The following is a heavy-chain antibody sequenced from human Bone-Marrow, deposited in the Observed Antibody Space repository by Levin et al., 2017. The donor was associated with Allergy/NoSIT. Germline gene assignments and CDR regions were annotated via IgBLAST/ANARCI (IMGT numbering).Heavy chain of an antibody. CDR1: GFTFSNYA. CDR3: AKGSGRAAAQDNYYGMDV. CDR2: VGGSGVST. V-gene: IGHV3-23*01. J-gene: IGHJ6*02. Sequence: GESLKISCVGSGFTFSNYAMNWVRQAPGKGLEWVSVVGGSGVSTYYADSVKGRFIISRDNSKNTLFLQMNSLGVEDTALYYCAKGSGRAAAQDNYYGMDVWGQGTTVTVSS. D-gene: IGHD2-2*01.